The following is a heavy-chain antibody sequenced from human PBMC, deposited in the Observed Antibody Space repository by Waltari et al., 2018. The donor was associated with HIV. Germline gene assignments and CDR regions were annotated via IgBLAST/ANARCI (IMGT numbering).Heavy chain of an antibody. D-gene: IGHD2-2*01. CDR2: IYYSGST. V-gene: IGHV4-39*07. CDR3: ARDPGVVVPAASYFDY. J-gene: IGHJ4*02. CDR1: GGSISSSSYY. Sequence: QLQLQESGPGLVKPSETLSLTCTVSGGSISSSSYYWGWIRQPPGKGLEWIGSIYYSGSTYYNPSLKSRVTISVDTSKNQFSLKLSSVTAADTAVYYCARDPGVVVPAASYFDYWGQGTLVTVSS.